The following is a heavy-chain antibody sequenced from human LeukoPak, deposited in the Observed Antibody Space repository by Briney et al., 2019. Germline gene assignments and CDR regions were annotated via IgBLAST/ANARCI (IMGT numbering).Heavy chain of an antibody. CDR3: TRGHSGTYYVEFDT. CDR1: GDSISSGSYY. Sequence: SQTLSLTCTVSGDSISSGSYYWSWIRQPAGKGLEWIGRIYTSGTTNYNPSLKRRVTISVDTSKNQFSLKLTSVTAADTAVYYCTRGHSGTYYVEFDTWGQGTLVTVSS. D-gene: IGHD1-26*01. J-gene: IGHJ5*02. CDR2: IYTSGTT. V-gene: IGHV4-61*02.